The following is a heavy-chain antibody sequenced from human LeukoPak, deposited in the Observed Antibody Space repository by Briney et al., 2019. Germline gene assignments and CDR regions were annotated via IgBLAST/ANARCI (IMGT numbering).Heavy chain of an antibody. J-gene: IGHJ4*02. V-gene: IGHV3-23*01. Sequence: PGGSLRLSCAASGFIFRNHAMNWVRQAPGQGLEWVSGVSASGGSTFNTDSVKGRFSISRDNSKNTLYLEMNSLRPEDTALYYCAKCLGNQGVIDYWGQGTLVTVSS. CDR2: VSASGGST. D-gene: IGHD3-10*01. CDR3: AKCLGNQGVIDY. CDR1: GFIFRNHA.